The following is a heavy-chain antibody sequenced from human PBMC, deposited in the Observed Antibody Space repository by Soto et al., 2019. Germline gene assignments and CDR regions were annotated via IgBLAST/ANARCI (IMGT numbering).Heavy chain of an antibody. Sequence: QLQLQESGSGLVKPSQTLSLTCAVSGGSISSGGYSWSWIRQPPGKGLEWIGYIYHSGSTYYNPSLKSRVTISVDRSKNQFSLKLSSVTAAETAVYYCARGNYDSSGYYQYYFDYWGQGTLVTVSS. CDR1: GGSISSGGYS. CDR2: IYHSGST. D-gene: IGHD3-22*01. J-gene: IGHJ4*02. CDR3: ARGNYDSSGYYQYYFDY. V-gene: IGHV4-30-2*01.